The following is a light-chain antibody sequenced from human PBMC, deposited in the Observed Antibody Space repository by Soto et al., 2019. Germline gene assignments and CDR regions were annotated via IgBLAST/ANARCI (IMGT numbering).Light chain of an antibody. Sequence: DIQMTQSPSTLSASVGDRVTITCRASQSISTWLAWYQQKPGKAPKLLIYDASSLESGVPSRFSGSGSGTEFTLTISSLXXXXFASYYCQQYNSYSTFGQGTKVEIK. J-gene: IGKJ1*01. CDR3: QQYNSYST. V-gene: IGKV1-5*01. CDR1: QSISTW. CDR2: DAS.